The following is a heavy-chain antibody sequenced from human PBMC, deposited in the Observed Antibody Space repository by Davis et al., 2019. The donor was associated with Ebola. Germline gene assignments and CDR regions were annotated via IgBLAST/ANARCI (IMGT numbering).Heavy chain of an antibody. Sequence: GSLRLSCAVYGGSFSGYYWSWIRQPPGKGLEWIGEINHSGGTNYNPSLKSRVTISVDTSKNQFSLKLSSVTAADTAVYYCARGSPLGYSGSYFGGVSYWGQGTLVTVSS. CDR2: INHSGGT. V-gene: IGHV4-34*01. D-gene: IGHD1-26*01. J-gene: IGHJ4*02. CDR3: ARGSPLGYSGSYFGGVSY. CDR1: GGSFSGYY.